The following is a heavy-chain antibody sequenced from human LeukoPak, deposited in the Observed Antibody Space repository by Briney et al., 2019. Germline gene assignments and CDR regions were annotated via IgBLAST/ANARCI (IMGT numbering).Heavy chain of an antibody. CDR3: ARDNSVGDNAWWFDP. CDR1: VYTFTGYY. CDR2: INPNSGGT. V-gene: IGHV1-2*04. Sequence: ASVKVSCKASVYTFTGYYMHWVRQAPGKGRDWMGWINPNSGGTNYAQKFEGWVTMTRDTSISTAYMELSSLRSEDTAIYYCARDNSVGDNAWWFDPWGQGTLVTVSS. D-gene: IGHD1-26*01. J-gene: IGHJ5*02.